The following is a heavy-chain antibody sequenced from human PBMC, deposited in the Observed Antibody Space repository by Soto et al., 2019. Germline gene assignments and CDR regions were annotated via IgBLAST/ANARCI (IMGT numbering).Heavy chain of an antibody. CDR3: SKNPAARPYYYYGMDV. Sequence: EVQLLESGGGLVQPGGSLRLSCAASGFTFSSCAMSWVRQAPGKGLEWVSAISGSGGGTYYADSVKGRFTISRDNSKNPLFLQMNGLSADDTAVYFCSKNPAARPYYYYGMDVWGQGTTVTVSS. J-gene: IGHJ6*02. CDR1: GFTFSSCA. D-gene: IGHD2-2*02. CDR2: ISGSGGGT. V-gene: IGHV3-23*01.